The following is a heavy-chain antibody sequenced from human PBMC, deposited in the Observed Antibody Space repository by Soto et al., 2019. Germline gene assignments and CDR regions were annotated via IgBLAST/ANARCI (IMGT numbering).Heavy chain of an antibody. CDR1: GGYIISYY. CDR2: IYTSGST. CDR3: ARDLTAAEYYGMDV. Sequence: SETLSLTFTVSGGYIISYYWSWILQPAGKGLEWIGRIYTSGSTNYNPSLKSRVTMSVDTSKNQFSLKLSSVTAADTAVYYCARDLTAAEYYGMDVWGQGTTVTVSS. D-gene: IGHD6-13*01. J-gene: IGHJ6*02. V-gene: IGHV4-4*07.